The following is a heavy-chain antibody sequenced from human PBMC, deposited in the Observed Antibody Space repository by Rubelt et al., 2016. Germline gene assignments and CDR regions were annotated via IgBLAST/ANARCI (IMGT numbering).Heavy chain of an antibody. D-gene: IGHD6-19*01. CDR2: IYHGGST. CDR3: ARPGYSSGWYWFDS. V-gene: IGHV4-34*01. Sequence: GLECIGEIYHGGSTNYNPSLKSRVTIFVDTSKNQFSLELSSVTAADTAVYYCARPGYSSGWYWFDSWGQGTLVTVSS. J-gene: IGHJ5*01.